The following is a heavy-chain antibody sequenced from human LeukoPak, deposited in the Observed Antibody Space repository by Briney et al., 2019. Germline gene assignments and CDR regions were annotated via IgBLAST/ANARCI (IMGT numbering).Heavy chain of an antibody. CDR3: ARGDGIAAAGTIDY. D-gene: IGHD6-13*01. V-gene: IGHV4-34*01. CDR2: INHSGST. CDR1: GGPFSGYY. J-gene: IGHJ4*02. Sequence: SETLSLTCAVYGGPFSGYYWSWIRQPPGKGLEWIGEINHSGSTNYNPSLKSRVTISVDTSKNQFSLKLSSVTAADTAVYYCARGDGIAAAGTIDYWGQGTLVTVSS.